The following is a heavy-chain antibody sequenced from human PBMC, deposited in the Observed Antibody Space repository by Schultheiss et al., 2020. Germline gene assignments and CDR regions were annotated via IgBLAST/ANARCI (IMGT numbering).Heavy chain of an antibody. J-gene: IGHJ4*02. CDR3: ARGTVEQTLDY. CDR1: GFTFSSYA. D-gene: IGHD6-13*01. V-gene: IGHV3-64*01. Sequence: GESLKISCAASGFTFSSYAMHWVRQAPGKGLEYVSAISSNGGSTYYANSVKGRFTISRDNSKNTLYLQMGSLRAEDMAVYYCARGTVEQTLDYWGQGTLVTVSS. CDR2: ISSNGGST.